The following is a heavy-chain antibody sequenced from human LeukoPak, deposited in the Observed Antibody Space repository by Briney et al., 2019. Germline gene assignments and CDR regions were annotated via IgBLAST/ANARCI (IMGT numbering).Heavy chain of an antibody. CDR1: GYTFTGYY. D-gene: IGHD6-19*01. V-gene: IGHV1-2*02. J-gene: IGHJ4*02. CDR2: INPNSGGT. CDR3: ARGVAVAGTADY. Sequence: GASAKVSCKASGYTFTGYYMHWVRQAPGQGLEGMGWINPNSGGTNYAQKFQGRVTMTRDTSISTAYMELSRLRSDDTAVYYCARGVAVAGTADYWGQGTLVTVSS.